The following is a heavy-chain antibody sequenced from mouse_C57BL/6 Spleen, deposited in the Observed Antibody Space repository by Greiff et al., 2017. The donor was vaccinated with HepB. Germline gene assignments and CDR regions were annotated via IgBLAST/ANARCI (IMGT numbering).Heavy chain of an antibody. J-gene: IGHJ2*01. V-gene: IGHV5-16*01. CDR1: GFTFSDYY. CDR2: INYDGSST. Sequence: EVQRVESEGGLVQPGSSMKLSCTASGFTFSDYYMAWVRQVPEKGLEWVANINYDGSSTYYLDSLKSRFIISRDNAKNILYLQMSSLKSEDTATYYCARAITTVGGYFDYWGQGTTLTVSS. D-gene: IGHD1-1*01. CDR3: ARAITTVGGYFDY.